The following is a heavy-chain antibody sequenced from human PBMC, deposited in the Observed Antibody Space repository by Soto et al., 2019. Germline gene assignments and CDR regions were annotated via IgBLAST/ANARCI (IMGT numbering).Heavy chain of an antibody. CDR3: ARESYYGSGATVVAY. Sequence: PSETLSLTCSVSGGSISSGYWTWIRHPPGKGLEWIGYIYLGGTTSYNPSLNSRVTMSVDTSKNQFSLKVNSVTAADTAVYYCARESYYGSGATVVAYWGQGTLVTVSS. CDR2: IYLGGTT. V-gene: IGHV4-59*01. CDR1: GGSISSGY. J-gene: IGHJ4*02. D-gene: IGHD3-10*01.